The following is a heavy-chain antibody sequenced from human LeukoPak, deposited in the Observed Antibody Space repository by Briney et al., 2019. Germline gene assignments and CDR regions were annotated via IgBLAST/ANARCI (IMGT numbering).Heavy chain of an antibody. J-gene: IGHJ3*02. D-gene: IGHD7-27*01. V-gene: IGHV3-21*01. CDR1: GFTFSSYS. CDR2: ITSSSDYI. Sequence: GGSLRLSCAASGFTFSSYSMNWVRQAPGKGLEWVSCITSSSDYIEYADSVKGRFTISRDNAKNPLYLEMNSLKAEDTAVYYCARDAPNWGDAFDIWGQGTMVTVSS. CDR3: ARDAPNWGDAFDI.